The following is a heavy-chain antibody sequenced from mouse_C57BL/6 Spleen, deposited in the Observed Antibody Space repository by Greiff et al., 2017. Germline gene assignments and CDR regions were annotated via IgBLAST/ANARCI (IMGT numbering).Heavy chain of an antibody. D-gene: IGHD2-4*01. CDR2: INPSNGGT. V-gene: IGHV1-53*01. J-gene: IGHJ3*01. Sequence: VQLQQPGTELVKPGASVKLSCKASGYTFTSYWMHWVKQRPGQGLEWIGNINPSNGGTNYNEKFKSKATLTVDKSSSAAYMQLSSLTSEDSAVYYCARSDYDYDGGPWFAYWGQGTLVTVSA. CDR3: ARSDYDYDGGPWFAY. CDR1: GYTFTSYW.